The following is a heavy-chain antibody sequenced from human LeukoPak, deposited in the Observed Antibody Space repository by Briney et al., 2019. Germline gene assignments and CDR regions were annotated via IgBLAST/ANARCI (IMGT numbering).Heavy chain of an antibody. CDR1: GGSISSYY. CDR2: IYSTGST. D-gene: IGHD6-13*01. J-gene: IGHJ4*02. CDR3: ARQIASAGTAGFDF. Sequence: SETLSLTCTVSGGSISSYYWSWIRQPPGKGLEWIGRIYSTGSTNYNPSLKSRVTMSVDTSKNQFSLRLRSVIAADTAVYYCARQIASAGTAGFDFWGQGALVTVSS. V-gene: IGHV4-4*07.